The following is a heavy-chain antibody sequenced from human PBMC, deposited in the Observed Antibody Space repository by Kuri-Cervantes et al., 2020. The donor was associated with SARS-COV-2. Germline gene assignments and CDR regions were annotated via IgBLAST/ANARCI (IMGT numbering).Heavy chain of an antibody. CDR2: INHGGAV. CDR3: ARRLYNWNDAGGRRFYYFDS. D-gene: IGHD1-20*01. J-gene: IGHJ4*02. Sequence: SETLSLTCAVYGGSFSGYYWSWIRQTPGKGLEWMGEINHGGAVNHNPSLKSRVSMSIDTSKNQISLNLTSVTAADTAVYYCARRLYNWNDAGGRRFYYFDSWGQGILVTVSS. CDR1: GGSFSGYY. V-gene: IGHV4-34*01.